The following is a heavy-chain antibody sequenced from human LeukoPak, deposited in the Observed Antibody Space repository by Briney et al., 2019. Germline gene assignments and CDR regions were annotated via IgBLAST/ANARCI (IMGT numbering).Heavy chain of an antibody. V-gene: IGHV3-21*01. Sequence: GGSLRLSCAASGFTFTSYSMNWARQAPGKGLEWVSSIMSSNSHIYYTDSVRGRFTVSRDNAKNSLYLQMNSLRAEDTAVYYCARDFTGCSSINCYFDYWGQGTLVTVSS. J-gene: IGHJ4*02. CDR3: ARDFTGCSSINCYFDY. CDR1: GFTFTSYS. D-gene: IGHD2-2*01. CDR2: IMSSNSHI.